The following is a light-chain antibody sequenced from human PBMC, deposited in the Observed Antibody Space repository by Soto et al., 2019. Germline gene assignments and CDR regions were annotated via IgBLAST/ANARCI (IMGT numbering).Light chain of an antibody. CDR1: TSNIESHS. Sequence: QSALTQPPSASGTPGQRIIISCSGSTSNIESHSVNWYQQVPGTAPKLLIVTNNQRPSGVPDRFSGSKSGASASLAISGLQSEDEATYYGATWDDSRKGVFGTGTKVTVL. J-gene: IGLJ1*01. V-gene: IGLV1-44*01. CDR2: TNN. CDR3: ATWDDSRKGV.